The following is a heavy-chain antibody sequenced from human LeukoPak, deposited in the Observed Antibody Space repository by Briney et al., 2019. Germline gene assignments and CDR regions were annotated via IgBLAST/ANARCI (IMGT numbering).Heavy chain of an antibody. Sequence: SETLSLTCTVSGGSISSSSYYWGWIPQPPGKGLEWIGSIYYSGSTYYNPSLKSRVTISVDTSKNQFSLKLSSVTAADTAVYYCARHPAYYYDSSGYYGDWFDPWGQGTLVTVSS. CDR1: GGSISSSSYY. J-gene: IGHJ5*02. V-gene: IGHV4-39*01. CDR3: ARHPAYYYDSSGYYGDWFDP. CDR2: IYYSGST. D-gene: IGHD3-22*01.